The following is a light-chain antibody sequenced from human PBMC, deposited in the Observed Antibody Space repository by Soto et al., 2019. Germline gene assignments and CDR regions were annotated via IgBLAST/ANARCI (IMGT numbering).Light chain of an antibody. CDR3: QMYNSARWT. V-gene: IGKV1-27*01. J-gene: IGKJ1*01. CDR2: AAS. Sequence: DIQMTQSPSSLSASVGDRVTATCRASQGISNYLAWYQQNPGKVPKLLIYAASPLQSGVPTRFSGSGSGTDFILTISSLQPEDVATYYCQMYNSARWTFGQGTKVEIK. CDR1: QGISNY.